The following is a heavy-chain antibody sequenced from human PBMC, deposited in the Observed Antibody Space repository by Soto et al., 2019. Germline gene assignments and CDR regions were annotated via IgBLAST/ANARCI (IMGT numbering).Heavy chain of an antibody. J-gene: IGHJ6*02. CDR1: GYTFTSYA. D-gene: IGHD3-22*01. V-gene: IGHV1-3*01. CDR2: INAGNGNT. Sequence: ASVKVSCKASGYTFTSYAMHWVRQAPGQRLEWMGWINAGNGNTKYSQKFQGRVTITRDTSASTAYMELSSLRSEDTAVYYCARDSLGNYDSSAYYHYHSYAVDVWGQGTTVTVSS. CDR3: ARDSLGNYDSSAYYHYHSYAVDV.